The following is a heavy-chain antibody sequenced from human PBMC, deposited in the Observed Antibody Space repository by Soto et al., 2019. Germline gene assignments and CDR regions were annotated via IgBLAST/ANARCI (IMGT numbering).Heavy chain of an antibody. CDR3: AKTESLLWFGELLPFDY. Sequence: GGSLRLSCAASGFTFSSYAMSWVRQAPGKGLEWVSAISGSGGSTYYADSVKGRFTISRDNSKNTLYLQMNSLRAEDTAVYYCAKTESLLWFGELLPFDYWGQGTLVTVSS. D-gene: IGHD3-10*01. V-gene: IGHV3-23*01. CDR1: GFTFSSYA. CDR2: ISGSGGST. J-gene: IGHJ4*02.